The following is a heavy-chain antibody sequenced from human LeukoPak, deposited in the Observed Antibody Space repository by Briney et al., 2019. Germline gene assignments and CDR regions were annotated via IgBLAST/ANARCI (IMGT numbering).Heavy chain of an antibody. CDR1: GINFRIYG. Sequence: GGSLRLSCEAFGINFRIYGMFWVRQAPGKGLEWVASIRYDGSREFYADSVKGRFTISRDNSKNTLFVQMNSLRAEDTAVYYCARDPYNWNDEGYWGQGTLVTVSS. J-gene: IGHJ4*02. CDR3: ARDPYNWNDEGY. CDR2: IRYDGSRE. D-gene: IGHD1-20*01. V-gene: IGHV3-30*02.